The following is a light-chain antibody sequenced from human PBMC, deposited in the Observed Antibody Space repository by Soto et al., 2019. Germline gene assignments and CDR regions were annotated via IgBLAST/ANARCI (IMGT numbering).Light chain of an antibody. J-gene: IGKJ4*01. CDR3: QQSYSTPLT. CDR2: AAS. V-gene: IGKV1-39*01. Sequence: DIQMTQSPSSLSASVGDRVTVTCRASQSVYNYLNWYQQKPGKAPKLLIYAASTFHSGVPSRFSGSGSETDFTLTISSLQPEDFATYYCQQSYSTPLTFGGGTEVAIK. CDR1: QSVYNY.